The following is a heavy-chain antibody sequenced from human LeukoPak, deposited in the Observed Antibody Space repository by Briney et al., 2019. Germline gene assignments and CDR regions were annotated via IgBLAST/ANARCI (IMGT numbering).Heavy chain of an antibody. CDR2: TYYRSKWYN. Sequence: SQTLSLTCAISGDSVSSNSAAWNWIRQSPSRGLEWLGRTYYRSKWYNDYAVSVKSRITIDPDTSKNQFSLQLNSVTPEDTAVYYCARMEEGLGSCRSSGCYWFDPWGQGTPVTVSS. V-gene: IGHV6-1*01. CDR3: ARMEEGLGSCRSSGCYWFDP. CDR1: GDSVSSNSAA. D-gene: IGHD2-2*01. J-gene: IGHJ5*02.